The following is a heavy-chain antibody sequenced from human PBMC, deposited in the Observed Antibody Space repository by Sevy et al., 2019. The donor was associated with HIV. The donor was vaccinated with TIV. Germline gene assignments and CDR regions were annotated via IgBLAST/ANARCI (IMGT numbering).Heavy chain of an antibody. J-gene: IGHJ4*02. Sequence: GGCLRLSCAASGFTFSSYAMHWVRQAPGKGLEWVAVISYDGSNKYYADSVKGRFTISRDNSKNTLYLQMNSLRAEDTAVYYCARGDGLYSCVYWGQGTLVTVSS. V-gene: IGHV3-30*04. CDR2: ISYDGSNK. CDR1: GFTFSSYA. D-gene: IGHD3-9*01. CDR3: ARGDGLYSCVY.